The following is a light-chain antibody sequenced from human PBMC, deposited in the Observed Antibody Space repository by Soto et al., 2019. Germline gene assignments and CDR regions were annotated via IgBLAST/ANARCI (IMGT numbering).Light chain of an antibody. CDR3: SSYAGSNKSV. V-gene: IGLV2-8*01. Sequence: QSVLTQPPSASGSPGQSVTISCTGTSSDVGGYNYVSWYQQHPGKAPKLVIYEVSKRPSGVPDRFSGSKSGNTASLTVSGLQAEDEADYYCSSYAGSNKSVFGTGTKVTDL. J-gene: IGLJ1*01. CDR1: SSDVGGYNY. CDR2: EVS.